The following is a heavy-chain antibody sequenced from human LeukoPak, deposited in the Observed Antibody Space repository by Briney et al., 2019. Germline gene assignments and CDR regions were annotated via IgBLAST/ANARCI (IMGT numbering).Heavy chain of an antibody. Sequence: PSETLSLTCAVYGGSFSGYYWSWIRQPPGKGLEWVSAISGSGGSTYYADSVKGRFTISRDNSKNTLYLQMNSLRAEDTAVYYCAKENYGPVDYWGQGTLVTVSS. CDR2: ISGSGGST. J-gene: IGHJ4*02. V-gene: IGHV3-23*01. CDR3: AKENYGPVDY. D-gene: IGHD1-7*01. CDR1: GGSFSGYY.